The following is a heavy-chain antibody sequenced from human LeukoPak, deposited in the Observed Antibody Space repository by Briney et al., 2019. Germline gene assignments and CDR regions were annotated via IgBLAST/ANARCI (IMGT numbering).Heavy chain of an antibody. V-gene: IGHV3-7*01. D-gene: IGHD1-1*01. CDR2: INQDGSGK. J-gene: IGHJ4*02. Sequence: GGSLRLSCATSGFTFSRHWMSWVRQAPGKGLEWVANINQDGSGKYYVDSVKGRFTISRDNAKNSLYLQMNSLRSEDTAIYYCAEGTTGWGQGTLVTVSS. CDR3: AEGTTG. CDR1: GFTFSRHW.